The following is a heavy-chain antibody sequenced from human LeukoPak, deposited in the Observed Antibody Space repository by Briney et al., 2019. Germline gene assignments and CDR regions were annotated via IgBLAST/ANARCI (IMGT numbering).Heavy chain of an antibody. V-gene: IGHV4-38-2*02. CDR2: IHHSGNT. Sequence: PSETLSLTCIVSGYSISSGYHWGWIRQPPGKGLEWIGSIHHSGNTHYNPSLKSRVTMSVDTSKNQFSLKLSSVTAADTAVYYCAREGIAAGTSRFDYWGQGTLVTVSS. CDR3: AREGIAAGTSRFDY. CDR1: GYSISSGYH. D-gene: IGHD6-13*01. J-gene: IGHJ4*02.